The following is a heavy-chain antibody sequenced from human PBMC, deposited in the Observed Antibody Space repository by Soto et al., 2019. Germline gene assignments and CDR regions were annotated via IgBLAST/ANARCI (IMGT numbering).Heavy chain of an antibody. V-gene: IGHV3-11*06. CDR1: GFTFSDYY. Sequence: QVQLVESGGGLVKPGGSLRLSCAASGFTFSDYYMSWIRQAPGKGLEWVSYISSSSSYTNYADSVKGRFTISRDNAKNSLYLQMNSLRAEDTAVYYCARDRHVASGWYFDYWGQGTLVTVSS. CDR3: ARDRHVASGWYFDY. D-gene: IGHD6-19*01. J-gene: IGHJ4*02. CDR2: ISSSSSYT.